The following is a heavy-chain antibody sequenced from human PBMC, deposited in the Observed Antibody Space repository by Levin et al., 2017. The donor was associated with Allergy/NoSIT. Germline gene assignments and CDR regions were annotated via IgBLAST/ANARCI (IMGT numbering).Heavy chain of an antibody. Sequence: PGGSLRLSCAASGFTFSSYGMHWVRQAPGKGLEWVAVIWYDGSNKYYADSVKGRFTISRDNSKNTLYLQMNSLRAEDTAVYYCARDMVRGVPSAFDIWGQGTMVTVSS. CDR2: IWYDGSNK. CDR1: GFTFSSYG. CDR3: ARDMVRGVPSAFDI. V-gene: IGHV3-33*01. J-gene: IGHJ3*02. D-gene: IGHD3-10*01.